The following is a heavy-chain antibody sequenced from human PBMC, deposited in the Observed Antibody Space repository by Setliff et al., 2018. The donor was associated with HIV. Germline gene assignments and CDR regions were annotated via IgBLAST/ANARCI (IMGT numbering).Heavy chain of an antibody. CDR2: IKDTGAT. CDR1: GASISGINYY. CDR3: ARRIIVGAISDVFDI. D-gene: IGHD1-26*01. Sequence: SETLSLTCSVSGASISGINYYWTWIRQPAGKGLVWLGHIKDTGATNYSPSLKSRVTMSIDTSNKQFSLKLSSVTAADTAVYYCARRIIVGAISDVFDIWGQGTRVTVS. V-gene: IGHV4-61*09. J-gene: IGHJ3*02.